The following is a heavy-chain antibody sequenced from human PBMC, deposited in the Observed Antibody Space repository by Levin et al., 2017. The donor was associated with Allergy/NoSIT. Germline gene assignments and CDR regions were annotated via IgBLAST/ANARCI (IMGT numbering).Heavy chain of an antibody. CDR1: GFSLRSYS. D-gene: IGHD3-3*01. CDR3: ARYMETFDLWSPSEY. V-gene: IGHV3-21*01. J-gene: IGHJ4*02. CDR2: IGSSSAYI. Sequence: GGSLRLSCAASGFSLRSYSMNWVRQAPGKGLEWVSSIGSSSAYIYYADSVKGRFTTSRDNAKNSLYLQLNSLRAEDTAVYYCARYMETFDLWSPSEYWGQGTLVTVSS.